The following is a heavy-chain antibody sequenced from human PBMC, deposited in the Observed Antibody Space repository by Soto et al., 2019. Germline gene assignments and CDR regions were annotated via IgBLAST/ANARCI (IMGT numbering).Heavy chain of an antibody. CDR2: ISYDGSNK. J-gene: IGHJ6*02. CDR1: FSGYG. Sequence: FSGYGMHWVRKAPGKRLEWVAAISYDGSNKYYADSVKGRFTISRDNSKNTLYLQMNSLRAEDTAVYYCAKATGSSGYSYPAPLIHYYYYRMNVWGQGTTATV. D-gene: IGHD3-22*01. V-gene: IGHV3-30*18. CDR3: AKATGSSGYSYPAPLIHYYYYRMNV.